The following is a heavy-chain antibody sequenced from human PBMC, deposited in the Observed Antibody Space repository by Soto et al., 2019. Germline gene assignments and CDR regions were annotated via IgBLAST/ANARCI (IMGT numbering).Heavy chain of an antibody. CDR1: GGSISSSY. V-gene: IGHV4-59*01. CDR3: ARQQELNWFDP. Sequence: SETLSLTCTVSGGSISSSYWSWIRQPPGRGLEWIGYMYYSGASNYNPSLRSRVTISVDTSKNHFSLKLTSVTAADTAVYYCARQQELNWFDPWGQGXLVTVYS. CDR2: MYYSGAS. D-gene: IGHD6-13*01. J-gene: IGHJ5*02.